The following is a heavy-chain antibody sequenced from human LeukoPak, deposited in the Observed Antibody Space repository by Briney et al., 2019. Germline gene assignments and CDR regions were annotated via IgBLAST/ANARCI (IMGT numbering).Heavy chain of an antibody. Sequence: SETLSLTCTVSGGSISSGDYYWSWIRQHPGKGLEWIGYIYYSGSTYYNPSLESRVTISVDTSKNQFSLKLSSVTAADTAVYYCARAGWQSPVDPWGQGTLVTVSS. CDR1: GGSISSGDYY. J-gene: IGHJ5*02. D-gene: IGHD2-15*01. CDR2: IYYSGST. CDR3: ARAGWQSPVDP. V-gene: IGHV4-31*03.